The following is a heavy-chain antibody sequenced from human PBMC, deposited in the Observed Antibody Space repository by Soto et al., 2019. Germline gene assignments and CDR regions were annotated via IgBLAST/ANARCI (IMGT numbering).Heavy chain of an antibody. CDR3: AGGGGVVVVAGRWFDP. CDR1: GYTFTSYD. Sequence: QVQLVQSGAEVKKPGASVKVSCKASGYTFTSYDINWVRQATGQGLEWMGWMNPNSGNTGYAQKFQGRVTMTRNTSISKAYMGLGSLGSEDTAVYYWAGGGGVVVVAGRWFDPWGQGTLVTVSS. D-gene: IGHD2-15*01. J-gene: IGHJ5*02. CDR2: MNPNSGNT. V-gene: IGHV1-8*01.